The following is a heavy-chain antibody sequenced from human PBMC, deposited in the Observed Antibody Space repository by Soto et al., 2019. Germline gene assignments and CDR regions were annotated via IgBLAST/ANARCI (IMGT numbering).Heavy chain of an antibody. D-gene: IGHD6-25*01. V-gene: IGHV5-51*01. J-gene: IGHJ6*03. CDR3: ARKYVLGASGRWDV. Sequence: GESLKISCKGSGYTFTSYWIGWVRQMPGKGLELMGIIYPGDSDTRYSPSFQGQVTISADESFSTAYLQWSSLKASDTAMYYWARKYVLGASGRWDVGGKGTTLPVS. CDR1: GYTFTSYW. CDR2: IYPGDSDT.